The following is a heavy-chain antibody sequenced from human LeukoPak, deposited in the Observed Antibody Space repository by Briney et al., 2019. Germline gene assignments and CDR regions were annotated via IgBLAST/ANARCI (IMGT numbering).Heavy chain of an antibody. D-gene: IGHD4-17*01. CDR2: ISGSGGST. V-gene: IGHV3-23*01. CDR1: GFTFSSYA. Sequence: GGSLRLSCAASGFTFSSYAMHWVRQAPGKGLEWVSAISGSGGSTYYADSVKGRFTISRDNSKNTLYLQMNSLRAEDTAVYYCAYQHHDYGDYYFDYWGQGTLVTVSS. CDR3: AYQHHDYGDYYFDY. J-gene: IGHJ4*02.